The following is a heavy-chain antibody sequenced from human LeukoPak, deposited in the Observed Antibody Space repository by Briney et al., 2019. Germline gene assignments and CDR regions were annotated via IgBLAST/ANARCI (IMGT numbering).Heavy chain of an antibody. Sequence: GASVMVSCKASGYTFTGYYMHWVRQAPGQGLEWMGWINPNSGGTNYAQKFQGRVTMTRDTSISTAYMELSRLRSDDTAVYYCARVLDDYGGKVDYWGQGTLVTVSS. D-gene: IGHD4-23*01. J-gene: IGHJ4*02. CDR3: ARVLDDYGGKVDY. V-gene: IGHV1-2*02. CDR2: INPNSGGT. CDR1: GYTFTGYY.